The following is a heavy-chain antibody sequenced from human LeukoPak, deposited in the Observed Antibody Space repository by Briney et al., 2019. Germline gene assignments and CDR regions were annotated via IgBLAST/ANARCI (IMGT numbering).Heavy chain of an antibody. D-gene: IGHD5-18*01. J-gene: IGHJ4*02. CDR2: INPNSGGT. CDR3: ARGEWLLHY. CDR1: GYTFTDYY. V-gene: IGHV1-2*06. Sequence: ASVKVSCKASGYTFTDYYIHWLRQAPGQGLEWMGRINPNSGGTNSAQKFQGRVTMTRDTSISTAYVELSRLRSDDTAVYYCARGEWLLHYWGQGILVTVSS.